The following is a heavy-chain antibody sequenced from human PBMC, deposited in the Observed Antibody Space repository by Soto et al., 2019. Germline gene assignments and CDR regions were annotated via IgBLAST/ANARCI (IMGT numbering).Heavy chain of an antibody. J-gene: IGHJ4*02. CDR3: VRARATDSRPDY. D-gene: IGHD3-22*01. CDR2: VSSGSSYI. CDR1: GFTFSLYA. V-gene: IGHV3-21*01. Sequence: ESGGGLVKPGGSLRLSCAASGFTFSLYAMIWVRQAPGKGLEWVSSVSSGSSYIYSADSLKGRFTISRDDAKNSLYLHMNTLRADDTAIYYCVRARATDSRPDYWGQGSLVTVSS.